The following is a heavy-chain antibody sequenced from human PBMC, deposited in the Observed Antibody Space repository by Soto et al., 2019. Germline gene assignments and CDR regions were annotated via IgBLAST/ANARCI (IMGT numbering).Heavy chain of an antibody. CDR1: GGSISSYY. Sequence: PSETLSLTCTVSGGSISSYYWSWIRQPPGKGLEWIGYIYYSGSTNYNPSLKSRVTISVDTSKNQFSLKLSSVTAADTAVYYCARDRGTRTTNFYGMDVWGQGTTVTVYS. CDR3: ARDRGTRTTNFYGMDV. CDR2: IYYSGST. D-gene: IGHD3-10*01. V-gene: IGHV4-59*01. J-gene: IGHJ6*02.